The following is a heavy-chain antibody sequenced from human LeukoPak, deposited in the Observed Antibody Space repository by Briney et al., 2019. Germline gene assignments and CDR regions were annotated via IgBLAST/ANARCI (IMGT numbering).Heavy chain of an antibody. CDR1: GYTFTGYY. J-gene: IGHJ4*02. CDR2: INPNSGGT. D-gene: IGHD3-3*01. CDR3: ARGDDRSEAVDY. V-gene: IGHV1-2*02. Sequence: VASVKVSCKASGYTFTGYYMHWVRQAPGQGLEWMGWINPNSGGTNYAQKFQGRVTMTRDTSISTAYMELSKLRSDDTAVYYCARGDDRSEAVDYWGQGTLVTVSS.